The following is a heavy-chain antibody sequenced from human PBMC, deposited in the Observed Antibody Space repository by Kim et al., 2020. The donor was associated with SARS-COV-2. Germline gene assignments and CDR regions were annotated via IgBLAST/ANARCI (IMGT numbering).Heavy chain of an antibody. CDR2: IIPIFGTA. D-gene: IGHD3-10*01. V-gene: IGHV1-69*13. Sequence: SVKVSCKASGGTFSSYAISWVRQAPGQGLEWMGGIIPIFGTANYAQKFQGRVTITADESTSTAYMELSSLRSEDTAVYYCATPGSGSFGFFVTYYGMDVWGQGTTVTVSS. CDR1: GGTFSSYA. CDR3: ATPGSGSFGFFVTYYGMDV. J-gene: IGHJ6*02.